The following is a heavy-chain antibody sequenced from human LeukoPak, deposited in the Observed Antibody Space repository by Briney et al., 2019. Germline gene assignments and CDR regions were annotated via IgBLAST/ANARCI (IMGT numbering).Heavy chain of an antibody. Sequence: SETLSLTCTVSGGSISSSSYYWGWIRQPPGKGLEWIGSIYYSGSTYYNPSLKSRVTISVDTSKNQFSLKLSSVTAADTAVYYCARLSPPPQYGYSETEFDYWGQGTLVTVSS. V-gene: IGHV4-39*01. CDR3: ARLSPPPQYGYSETEFDY. J-gene: IGHJ4*02. CDR1: GGSISSSSYY. D-gene: IGHD5-18*01. CDR2: IYYSGST.